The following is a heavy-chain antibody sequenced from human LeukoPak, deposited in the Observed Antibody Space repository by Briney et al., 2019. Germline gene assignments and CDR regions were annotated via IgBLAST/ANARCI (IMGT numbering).Heavy chain of an antibody. D-gene: IGHD1-26*01. J-gene: IGHJ4*02. CDR1: GGSFSGYY. Sequence: SETLSLTCAVYGGSFSGYYWSWIRQPPGKGLEWIGEINHSGSTNYNPSLKSRVTISVDTSKNQFSLKLSSVTAADRAVYCCAIGNYYGKAYYFESRGEGTLVTVSS. CDR3: AIGNYYGKAYYFES. CDR2: INHSGST. V-gene: IGHV4-34*01.